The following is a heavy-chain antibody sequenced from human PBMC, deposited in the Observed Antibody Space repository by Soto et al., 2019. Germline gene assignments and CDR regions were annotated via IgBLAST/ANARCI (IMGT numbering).Heavy chain of an antibody. CDR2: ISTDGSVT. D-gene: IGHD6-19*01. Sequence: EVQLVESGGGLVQPGGSLRLSCAASGLTFSSYWMHWVRQAPGKGLVWVSRISTDGSVTTYADSVKGRFTIPRDNAKKTLYLQMNSLRTEDTAVYYCARAPYSSGWWGFDYWGQGTRVTVSS. CDR3: ARAPYSSGWWGFDY. CDR1: GLTFSSYW. J-gene: IGHJ4*02. V-gene: IGHV3-74*01.